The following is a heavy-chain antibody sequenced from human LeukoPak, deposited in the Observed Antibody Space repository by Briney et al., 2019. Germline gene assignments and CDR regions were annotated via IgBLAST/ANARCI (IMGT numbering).Heavy chain of an antibody. J-gene: IGHJ4*02. Sequence: GGSLRLSCAASGFTFSSYGMHWVRQAPGKGLEWVAFARYDGMGKYYADSVKGRFTISRDNSKDTLYLQINSLIIDDTAVYYFPKSYGANFFDLWDKETLVTVSS. D-gene: IGHD4-23*01. CDR3: PKSYGANFFDL. CDR2: ARYDGMGK. V-gene: IGHV3-30*02. CDR1: GFTFSSYG.